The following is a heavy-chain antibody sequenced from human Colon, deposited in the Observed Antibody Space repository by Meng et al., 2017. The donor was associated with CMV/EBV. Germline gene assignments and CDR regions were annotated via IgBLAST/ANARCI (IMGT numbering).Heavy chain of an antibody. Sequence: SETLSLTCAVSGGPFSGYYWSWIRQPPGKGLEWIGEIEHSGSTNYNPSLMSRVTISIDTSRNQFSLKLTSVTAADTAVYYCAKDTPILYGAYDYWGQGVVVTVSS. CDR1: GGPFSGYY. CDR3: AKDTPILYGAYDY. J-gene: IGHJ4*02. D-gene: IGHD2/OR15-2a*01. CDR2: IEHSGST. V-gene: IGHV4-34*01.